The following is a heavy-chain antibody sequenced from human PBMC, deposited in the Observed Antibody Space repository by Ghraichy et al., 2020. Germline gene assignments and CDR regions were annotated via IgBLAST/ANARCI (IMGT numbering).Heavy chain of an antibody. CDR2: IYYSGST. D-gene: IGHD2-15*01. Sequence: SETLSLTCTVSGGSISSYYWSWIRQPPGKGLKWIGYIYYSGSTNYNPSLKSRVTISVDTSKNQFSLKLSSVTAADTAVYYCARRGGGYCSGGSCYPHWGQGTLVTVSS. V-gene: IGHV4-59*08. CDR3: ARRGGGYCSGGSCYPH. CDR1: GGSISSYY. J-gene: IGHJ4*02.